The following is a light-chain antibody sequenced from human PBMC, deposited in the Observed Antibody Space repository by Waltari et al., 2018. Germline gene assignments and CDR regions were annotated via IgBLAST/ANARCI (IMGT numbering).Light chain of an antibody. CDR3: QQYDTSPGT. CDR1: QSLSVAY. Sequence: EIVLTQSPRTPSLSAGDTATLSCRASQSLSVAYLAWYQHKSGQAPRLLIYGASYRATGIPDRFSGSGSGTDFTLTITRLEPDDFAVYYCQQYDTSPGTFGQGTKLEI. J-gene: IGKJ2*01. CDR2: GAS. V-gene: IGKV3-20*01.